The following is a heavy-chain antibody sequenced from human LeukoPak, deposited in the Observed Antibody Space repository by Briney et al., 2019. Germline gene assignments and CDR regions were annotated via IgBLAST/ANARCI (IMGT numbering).Heavy chain of an antibody. V-gene: IGHV3-9*03. CDR2: IRWNSGSI. D-gene: IGHD1-26*01. Sequence: GRSLRLSCAASGFAFDDYAMHWVRQAPGKGLECVSVIRWNSGSINYADSVKGRFTISRDNAKNSLYLKMNSLSAEHMALYYLAKDSRSGLYSGSYRFDYWGQGTLVTVSS. CDR3: AKDSRSGLYSGSYRFDY. J-gene: IGHJ4*02. CDR1: GFAFDDYA.